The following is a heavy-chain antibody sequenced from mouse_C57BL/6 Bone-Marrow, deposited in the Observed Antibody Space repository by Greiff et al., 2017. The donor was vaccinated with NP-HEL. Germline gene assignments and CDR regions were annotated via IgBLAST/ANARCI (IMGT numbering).Heavy chain of an antibody. J-gene: IGHJ1*03. CDR3: ARHGGDYYGSSHDWYFDV. D-gene: IGHD1-1*01. CDR1: GFTFSSYT. Sequence: EVKLQESGGGLVKPGGSLKLSCAASGFTFSSYTMSWVRQTPEKRLEWVATISGGGGNTYYPDSVKGRFTISRDNAKNTLYRQMSSLRSEDTALYYCARHGGDYYGSSHDWYFDVWGTGTTVTVSS. CDR2: ISGGGGNT. V-gene: IGHV5-9*01.